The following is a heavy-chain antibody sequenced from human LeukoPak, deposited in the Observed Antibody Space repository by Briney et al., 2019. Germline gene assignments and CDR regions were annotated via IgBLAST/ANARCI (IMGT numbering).Heavy chain of an antibody. D-gene: IGHD1-26*01. CDR3: ARDGGRLGATFN. CDR1: GGSISTSNYY. CDR2: IFYSGST. Sequence: SETLSLTCTVSGGSISTSNYYWGWIRQPPGKGLEWIGDIFYSGSTYYSPSVKSRVTISLDTSRNQFSLKLSSVTAADTAVYYCARDGGRLGATFNWGQGTLVTVSS. J-gene: IGHJ4*02. V-gene: IGHV4-39*07.